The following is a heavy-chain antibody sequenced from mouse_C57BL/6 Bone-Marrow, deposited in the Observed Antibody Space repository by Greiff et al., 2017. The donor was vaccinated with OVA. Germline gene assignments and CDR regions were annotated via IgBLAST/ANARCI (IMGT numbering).Heavy chain of an antibody. CDR1: GYTFTDYE. Sequence: VKLQESGAELVRPGASVTLSCKASGYTFTDYEMHWVKQTPVHGLEWIGAIDPETGGTAYNQKFKGKAILTADKSSSTAYMELRSLTSEDSAVYYCTRLRASWDTGGDFDYWGQGTTLTVSS. D-gene: IGHD4-1*01. CDR2: IDPETGGT. V-gene: IGHV1-15*01. J-gene: IGHJ2*01. CDR3: TRLRASWDTGGDFDY.